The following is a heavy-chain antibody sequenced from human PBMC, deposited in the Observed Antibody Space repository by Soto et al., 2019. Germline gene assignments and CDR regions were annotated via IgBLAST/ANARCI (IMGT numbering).Heavy chain of an antibody. D-gene: IGHD3-10*01. V-gene: IGHV5-51*01. J-gene: IGHJ3*02. CDR1: GYSFSTSC. CDR3: ARHSQRASYSWACEI. Sequence: PGESLKISFPGSGYSFSTSCLCLVRQMPGKGLEWMGIIYPDDSDTRSRPSFQGQVTISADKSINTADLQWSSLKASDTAMYYCARHSQRASYSWACEIRGQGTMVT. CDR2: IYPDDSDT.